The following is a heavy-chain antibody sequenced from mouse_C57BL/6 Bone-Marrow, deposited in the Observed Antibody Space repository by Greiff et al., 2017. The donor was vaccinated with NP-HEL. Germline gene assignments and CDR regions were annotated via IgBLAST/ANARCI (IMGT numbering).Heavy chain of an antibody. Sequence: EVHLVESGPELVKPGASVKIPCKASGYTFTDYNMDWVKQSHGKSLEWIGDINPNNGGTIYNQKFKGKATLTVDKSSSPAYMELRSLTSEDTAVYYCARRGGRGFAYWGQGTLVTVSA. CDR3: ARRGGRGFAY. CDR2: INPNNGGT. J-gene: IGHJ3*01. V-gene: IGHV1-18*01. CDR1: GYTFTDYN. D-gene: IGHD3-3*01.